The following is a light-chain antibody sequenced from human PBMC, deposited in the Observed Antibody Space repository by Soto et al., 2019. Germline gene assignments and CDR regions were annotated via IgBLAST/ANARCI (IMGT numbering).Light chain of an antibody. V-gene: IGLV2-14*01. J-gene: IGLJ1*01. CDR1: SSDLGGYNS. CDR3: SSYTSSSTYV. Sequence: QSVLTQPASVSGSPGQSITISCTGTSSDLGGYNSVSWYQQHPGKAPKLMIYEVSNRPSGVSDRFSGSKSGNMASLTISGLQAEDEADYYCSSYTSSSTYVFGTGTKLTVL. CDR2: EVS.